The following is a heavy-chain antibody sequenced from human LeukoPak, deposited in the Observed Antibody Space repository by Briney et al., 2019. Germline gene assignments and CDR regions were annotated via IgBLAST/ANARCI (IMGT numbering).Heavy chain of an antibody. D-gene: IGHD2-2*01. CDR3: ARNIVVVPAVTGAFDV. J-gene: IGHJ3*01. CDR1: GYSISSGYY. CDR2: IYHSGST. Sequence: SETLSLTCAVSGYSISSGYYWGWIRQPPGKGLEWIGSIYHSGSTYYNPSLKSRVTISVDTSKNQFSLKLSSVTAADTAMYYCARNIVVVPAVTGAFDVWGQGTMVTVSS. V-gene: IGHV4-38-2*01.